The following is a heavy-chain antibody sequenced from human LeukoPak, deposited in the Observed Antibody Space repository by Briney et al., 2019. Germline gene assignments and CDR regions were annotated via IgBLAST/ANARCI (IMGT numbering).Heavy chain of an antibody. CDR2: ISSSSSTI. J-gene: IGHJ5*02. D-gene: IGHD2-2*01. CDR3: ARKPSGYCSSTSCSS. V-gene: IGHV3-48*01. CDR1: GFTFSSYS. Sequence: GGSLRLSCAASGFTFSSYSMNWVRQARGKGLEWVSYISSSSSTIYYADSVKGRFTISRDNAKNSLYLQTNSLRAEDTAVYYCARKPSGYCSSTSCSSWGQGTLVTVSS.